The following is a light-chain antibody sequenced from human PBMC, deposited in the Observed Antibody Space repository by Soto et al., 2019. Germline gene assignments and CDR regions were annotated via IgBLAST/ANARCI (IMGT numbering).Light chain of an antibody. Sequence: DIQVTQSPSALSASVGDRVTITCRASQNIGRWLAWYQQKPGKAPRLLIYDASTLENGVPSRFSGSGSGTGFTLTITSLQADDFATYYGQEYDGYSRTFGQGTKVDIK. J-gene: IGKJ1*01. CDR3: QEYDGYSRT. CDR2: DAS. CDR1: QNIGRW. V-gene: IGKV1-5*01.